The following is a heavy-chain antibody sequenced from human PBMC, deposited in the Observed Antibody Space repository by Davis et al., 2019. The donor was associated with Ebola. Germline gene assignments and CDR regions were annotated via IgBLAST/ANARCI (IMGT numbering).Heavy chain of an antibody. Sequence: GESLKISCAASGFTVSRNYMSWVRQAPGKGLEWVSTYGTSADTYYADSVKGRFTISRDNAKNTLYLQMNSLRGEDTAVYYCATGTGAARPPTQNWGQGTLVTVSS. V-gene: IGHV3-69-1*01. CDR3: ATGTGAARPPTQN. CDR2: YGTSADT. D-gene: IGHD6-6*01. J-gene: IGHJ4*02. CDR1: GFTVSRNY.